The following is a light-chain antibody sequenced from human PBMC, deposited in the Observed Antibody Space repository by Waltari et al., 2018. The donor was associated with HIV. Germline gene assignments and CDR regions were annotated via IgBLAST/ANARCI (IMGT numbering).Light chain of an antibody. CDR3: QQYYSTPLT. Sequence: DIVMTQSPDSLAVSLGARATINCKSSQSVLYSSNNKNYLAWYQQKTGQPPKLLIYWASTRESGVPDRFSCSGSGTDFTLTINSLQAEDVAVYYCQQYYSTPLTFGGGTKVEIK. V-gene: IGKV4-1*01. J-gene: IGKJ4*01. CDR2: WAS. CDR1: QSVLYSSNNKNY.